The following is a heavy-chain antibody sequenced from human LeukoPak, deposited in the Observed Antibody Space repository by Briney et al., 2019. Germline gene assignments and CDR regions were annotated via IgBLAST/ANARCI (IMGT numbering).Heavy chain of an antibody. D-gene: IGHD2-2*01. CDR3: ARPTEIVVVPAALDY. CDR1: GYTFTGYY. CDR2: INPNGGGT. Sequence: ASVKVSCKASGYTFTGYYMHWVRQAPGQGLEWMGGINPNGGGTNYAQKFQGRVTMTRDTSISTAYMELSRLRSDDTAVYYCARPTEIVVVPAALDYWGQGTLVTVSS. J-gene: IGHJ4*02. V-gene: IGHV1-2*02.